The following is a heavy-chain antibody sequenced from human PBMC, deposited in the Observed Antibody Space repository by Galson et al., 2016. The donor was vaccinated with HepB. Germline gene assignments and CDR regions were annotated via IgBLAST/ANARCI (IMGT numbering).Heavy chain of an antibody. CDR1: GFTFSSYG. V-gene: IGHV3-33*01. CDR3: ARGRFGGGTLYYGLDV. CDR2: IWWDGSRT. D-gene: IGHD3-16*01. J-gene: IGHJ6*02. Sequence: SLRLSCAASGFTFSSYGMHWVRQAPGKGLQWVAIIWWDGSRTYYADSVKGRFTISRDNSKNTLYLQMSSLRAEDTAVYFCARGRFGGGTLYYGLDVWGQGTAVTVSS.